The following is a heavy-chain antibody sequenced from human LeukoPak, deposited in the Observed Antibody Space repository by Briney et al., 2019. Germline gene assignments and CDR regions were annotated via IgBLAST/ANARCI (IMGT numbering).Heavy chain of an antibody. CDR3: ARGGPGSGHYFYMDV. D-gene: IGHD1-14*01. CDR1: GGAISAYY. Sequence: PSETLSLTCTISGGAISAYYWNWIRQSPGKGLEWLGYIFYNGAINYNPSVQSRVSISVDTSKNQFSLSLSSVTAADTAVYFCARGGPGSGHYFYMDVWGRGTTVTASS. CDR2: IFYNGAI. V-gene: IGHV4-59*01. J-gene: IGHJ6*03.